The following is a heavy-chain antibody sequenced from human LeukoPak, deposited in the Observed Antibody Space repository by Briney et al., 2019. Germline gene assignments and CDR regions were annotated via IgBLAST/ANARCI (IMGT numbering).Heavy chain of an antibody. V-gene: IGHV3-21*01. CDR3: ARVVAVAGRAFDI. CDR2: ISSSSSYI. J-gene: IGHJ3*02. CDR1: EFSFSSHA. Sequence: PGGSLRLSCAASEFSFSSHAMSWVRQAPGKGLEWVSSISSSSSYIYYADSVKGRFTISRDNAKNSLYLQMNSLRAEDTAVYYCARVVAVAGRAFDIWGQGTMVTVSS. D-gene: IGHD6-19*01.